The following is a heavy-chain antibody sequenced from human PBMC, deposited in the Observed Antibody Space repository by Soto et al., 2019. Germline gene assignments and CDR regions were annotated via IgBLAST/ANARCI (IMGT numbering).Heavy chain of an antibody. Sequence: QVQLQESGPGLVQPSETLSLTCTVSGGSITGYYWSWIRQPPGKGPEWIGNIHYSGSTNYNPSLKSRVPTPVDTSKTHFSLRLSSVTAAEPAVYYCARHSYYSNPLRFDPWGQGTLVTVSS. CDR2: IHYSGST. D-gene: IGHD4-4*01. CDR1: GGSITGYY. V-gene: IGHV4-59*08. J-gene: IGHJ5*02. CDR3: ARHSYYSNPLRFDP.